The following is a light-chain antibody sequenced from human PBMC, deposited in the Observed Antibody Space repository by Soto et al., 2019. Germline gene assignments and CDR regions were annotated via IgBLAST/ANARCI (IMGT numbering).Light chain of an antibody. Sequence: DVPMTQSPSSLSASVGDRVTITCRAGRDISSFLAWYQQKPGKVPKLLIYAASTLHAGVQSRFSGSGSGTFFTLTINSLQPEDVATYYCQKYNSAPNTFGRATRLEIK. V-gene: IGKV1-27*01. CDR1: RDISSF. CDR3: QKYNSAPNT. CDR2: AAS. J-gene: IGKJ2*01.